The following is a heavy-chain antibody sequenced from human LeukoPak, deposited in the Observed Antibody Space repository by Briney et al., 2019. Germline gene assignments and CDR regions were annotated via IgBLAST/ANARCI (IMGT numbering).Heavy chain of an antibody. V-gene: IGHV3-33*01. D-gene: IGHD6-13*01. Sequence: GGSLRLSCAASGFTFSSYGMHWVRQAPGKGLEWVAVIWYDGSNKYYADSVKGRFTISRDNSKNTLYLQMNSLRAEDTAVYYCARPHPYSSSTFDYWGQGTLVTVSS. CDR2: IWYDGSNK. CDR3: ARPHPYSSSTFDY. J-gene: IGHJ4*02. CDR1: GFTFSSYG.